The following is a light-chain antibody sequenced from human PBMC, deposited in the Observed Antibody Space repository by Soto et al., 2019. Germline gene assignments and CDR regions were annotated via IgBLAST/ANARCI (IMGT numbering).Light chain of an antibody. J-gene: IGKJ4*01. V-gene: IGKV1-9*01. CDR2: AAS. Sequence: DIQLTQSPSFLSASVGDRVTITCRASQGISSYLAWYQQKPGKAPKLLIYAASTLQTGVPSRFSGSGSGTEFTLTISSLQHEHFATYYCQQINSYPLTFGGGTKVDIK. CDR3: QQINSYPLT. CDR1: QGISSY.